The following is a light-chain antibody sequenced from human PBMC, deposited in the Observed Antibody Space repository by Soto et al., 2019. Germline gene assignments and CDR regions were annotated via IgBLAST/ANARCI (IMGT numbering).Light chain of an antibody. CDR3: MQVLQTPLT. V-gene: IGKV2-28*01. J-gene: IGKJ5*01. CDR1: QSLLHTNGYNC. CDR2: FNS. Sequence: DLVMTQSPLSLPVTPGEPASISCRSSQSLLHTNGYNCLDWYLQKPGQSPKLLISFNSNRASGVPDRFSGSGSGTDFTLKISRVETEDVGVYYCMQVLQTPLTFGQGTRLEIK.